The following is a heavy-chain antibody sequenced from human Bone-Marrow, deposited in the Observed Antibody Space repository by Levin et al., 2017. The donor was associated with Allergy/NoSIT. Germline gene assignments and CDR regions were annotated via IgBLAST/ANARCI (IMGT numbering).Heavy chain of an antibody. Sequence: GESLKISCAASGFTFSSYWMHWVRQAPGKGLVWVSRINSDGSSTSYADSVKGRFTISRDNAKNTLYLQMNSLRAEDTAVYYCARERGGYNWNSYYYGMDVWGQGTTVTVSS. J-gene: IGHJ6*02. CDR2: INSDGSST. CDR1: GFTFSSYW. CDR3: ARERGGYNWNSYYYGMDV. D-gene: IGHD1-20*01. V-gene: IGHV3-74*01.